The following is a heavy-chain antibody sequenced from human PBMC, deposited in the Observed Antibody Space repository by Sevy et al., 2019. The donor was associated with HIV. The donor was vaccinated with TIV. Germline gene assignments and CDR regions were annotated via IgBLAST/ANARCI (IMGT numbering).Heavy chain of an antibody. Sequence: GGSLRLSCLASGFTFNYYGFNWVRQAPGKGLEWVSAVSGLGETTHYADSIKGRFTISIDNSKNTLFLQMNSLRVEDTAIYYCVRDDASSRVRCGHFDYWGQGTLVTVSS. D-gene: IGHD6-25*01. J-gene: IGHJ4*02. CDR2: VSGLGETT. CDR3: VRDDASSRVRCGHFDY. V-gene: IGHV3-23*01. CDR1: GFTFNYYG.